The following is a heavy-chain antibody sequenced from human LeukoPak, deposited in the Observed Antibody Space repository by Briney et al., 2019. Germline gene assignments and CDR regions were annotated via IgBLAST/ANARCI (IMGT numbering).Heavy chain of an antibody. J-gene: IGHJ4*02. CDR3: ARAPYDFWSGYYTEGIDY. CDR2: INPNSGGT. Sequence: ASVKVSCKGSGDTFTGYYMHWVRQAPGQGLEWMGRINPNSGGTNYAQKFQGRVTMTRDTSISTAYMELSRLRSDDTAVYYCARAPYDFWSGYYTEGIDYWGQGTLVTVSS. D-gene: IGHD3-3*01. CDR1: GDTFTGYY. V-gene: IGHV1-2*06.